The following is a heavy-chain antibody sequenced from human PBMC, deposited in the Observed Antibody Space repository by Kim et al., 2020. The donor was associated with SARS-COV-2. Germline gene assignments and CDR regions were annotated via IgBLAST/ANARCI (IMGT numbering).Heavy chain of an antibody. V-gene: IGHV3-48*02. CDR3: VGERMGGALAM. Sequence: GGSLRLSCATSGFTFSAYDMNWVRQAPGKGLEWLSFITKSSTTIYNADSVKGRSTISRDNPKNSLYLQMNILREEDTALYYCVGERMGGALAMWGEGTT. D-gene: IGHD3-16*01. J-gene: IGHJ6*02. CDR1: GFTFSAYD. CDR2: ITKSSTTI.